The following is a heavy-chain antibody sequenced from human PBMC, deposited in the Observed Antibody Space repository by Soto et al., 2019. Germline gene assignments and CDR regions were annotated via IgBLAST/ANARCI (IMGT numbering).Heavy chain of an antibody. J-gene: IGHJ6*02. V-gene: IGHV3-48*02. D-gene: IGHD1-26*01. CDR3: AGSGSYYPYYYYGMDV. CDR1: GFTFSSYS. CDR2: ISSSSSTI. Sequence: GGSLRLSCAASGFTFSSYSMNWVRQAPGKGLEWVSYISSSSSTIYYADSVKGRFTISRDNAKNSLYLQMNSLRDEDTAVYYCAGSGSYYPYYYYGMDVWGQGTTVTVSS.